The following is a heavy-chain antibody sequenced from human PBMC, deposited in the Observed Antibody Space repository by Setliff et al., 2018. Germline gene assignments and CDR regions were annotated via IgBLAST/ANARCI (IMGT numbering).Heavy chain of an antibody. V-gene: IGHV4-38-2*01. CDR2: FRPSGKT. D-gene: IGHD2-21*02. Sequence: PSETLSLTCAVSGSAISSGHYWGWIRQPPGKGLEWIGSFRPSGKTHYNPSLKSRVTMFVDTSTEQFSLKLTSVTAADTAVYHCVRLPRWGRDSYVTADYWGQGTLVTVSS. J-gene: IGHJ4*02. CDR3: VRLPRWGRDSYVTADY. CDR1: GSAISSGHY.